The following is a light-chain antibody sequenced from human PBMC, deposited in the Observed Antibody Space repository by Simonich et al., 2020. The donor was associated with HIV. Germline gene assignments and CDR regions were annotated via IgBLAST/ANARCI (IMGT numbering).Light chain of an antibody. Sequence: AIQLTQSPSSLSASVGDRVTITCRARQGISSALAWYQQKPVKAPKLLIYDASSLESGVPSRFSGSGSGTDFTLTISSLQPEDFATYYCQQFNSYLTFGGGTKVEIK. CDR3: QQFNSYLT. CDR2: DAS. J-gene: IGKJ4*01. CDR1: QGISSA. V-gene: IGKV1-13*02.